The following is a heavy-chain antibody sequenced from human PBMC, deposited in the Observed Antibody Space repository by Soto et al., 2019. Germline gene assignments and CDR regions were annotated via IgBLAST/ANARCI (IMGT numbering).Heavy chain of an antibody. Sequence: SSETLSLTCTVSGGSISSYYWSWIRQPPGKGLEWIGYIYYSGSTNYNPFLKSRVTISVDTSKNQFSLKLSSVTAADTAVYYCARGYCTNGVCFDYWGQGTLVTVS. V-gene: IGHV4-59*01. CDR2: IYYSGST. J-gene: IGHJ4*02. CDR3: ARGYCTNGVCFDY. D-gene: IGHD2-8*01. CDR1: GGSISSYY.